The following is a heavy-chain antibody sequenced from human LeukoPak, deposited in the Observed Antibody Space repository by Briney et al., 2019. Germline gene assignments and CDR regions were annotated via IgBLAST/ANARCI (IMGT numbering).Heavy chain of an antibody. V-gene: IGHV3-11*01. CDR2: ISRSGSTI. Sequence: GGSQRLSCAASGFTFSDYYMSWIRQAPGKGLEWVSYISRSGSTIYYADSVKGRFTISRDNSRNTLYLQMNSLVAEDMAAYYCAKRSCHGIGYYDSWGQGTLVTVSS. D-gene: IGHD3-3*02. J-gene: IGHJ4*02. CDR3: AKRSCHGIGYYDS. CDR1: GFTFSDYY.